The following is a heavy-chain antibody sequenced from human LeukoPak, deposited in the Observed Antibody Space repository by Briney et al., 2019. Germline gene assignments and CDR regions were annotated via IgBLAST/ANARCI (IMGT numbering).Heavy chain of an antibody. CDR3: VQGWRDN. V-gene: IGHV3-7*01. CDR1: GFTFSNYG. D-gene: IGHD2-15*01. CDR2: INQDSSEK. Sequence: GGSLRLSCAASGFTFSNYGMSWVRQAPGKGLEWVANINQDSSEKYYVDSVKGRFTISRDNAKNSLYLQLNTLRPEDTAVYYCVQGWRDNWGQGTLVTDSS. J-gene: IGHJ4*02.